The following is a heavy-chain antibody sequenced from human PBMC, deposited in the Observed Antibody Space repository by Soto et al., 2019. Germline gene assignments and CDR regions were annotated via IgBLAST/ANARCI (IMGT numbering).Heavy chain of an antibody. Sequence: QVHLVQSGAEVKKPGASVKVSCKASGYTFTSYGITWVRQAPGQGLEWMGWISARTGNTDYAQKLQGSVIVTRDTSPRTAYMELRSLLSDGTAVYYHARGRYGDYWGQGALVTVSS. CDR1: GYTFTSYG. CDR2: ISARTGNT. D-gene: IGHD1-1*01. V-gene: IGHV1-18*01. J-gene: IGHJ4*02. CDR3: ARGRYGDY.